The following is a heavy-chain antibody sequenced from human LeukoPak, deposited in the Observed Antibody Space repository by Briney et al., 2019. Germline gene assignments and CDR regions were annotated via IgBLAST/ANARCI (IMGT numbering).Heavy chain of an antibody. D-gene: IGHD3-3*01. CDR1: GGSISSYY. Sequence: PSETLSLTCTVSGGSISSYYWSWIRQPAGKGLEWIGRIYTSGSTNYNPSLKSRVTMSVDTPKNQFSLKLSSVTAADTAVYYCARASDYDFWSGYVFDYWGQGTLVTVSS. CDR3: ARASDYDFWSGYVFDY. V-gene: IGHV4-4*07. CDR2: IYTSGST. J-gene: IGHJ4*02.